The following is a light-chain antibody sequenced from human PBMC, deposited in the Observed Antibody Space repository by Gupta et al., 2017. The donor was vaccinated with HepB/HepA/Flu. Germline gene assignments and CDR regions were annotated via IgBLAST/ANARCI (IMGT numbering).Light chain of an antibody. CDR2: AVS. CDR1: SSDV. CDR3: SSLTSTSSLAV. J-gene: IGLJ3*02. Sequence: QSALTQPASVSGSPGQSITISCTGTSSDVSWYQQHPGKAPKLMIYAVSNRPARVSYRFSGSKSGDTASLTISGLQAEDEADYYCSSLTSTSSLAVFGGGTKLTVL. V-gene: IGLV2-14*01.